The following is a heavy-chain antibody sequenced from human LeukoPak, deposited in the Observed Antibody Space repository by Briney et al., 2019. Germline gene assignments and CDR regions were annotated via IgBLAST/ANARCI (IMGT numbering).Heavy chain of an antibody. V-gene: IGHV3-23*01. CDR2: VSGDGGTT. CDR1: GFTFGSSV. CDR3: AKAPYDNYYYYMGV. J-gene: IGHJ6*03. D-gene: IGHD5-12*01. Sequence: GGSLRLSCAASGFTFGSSVMSWVRQALGKGLEWVSAVSGDGGTTYYADSVKGRFTISRDNSKNTLYLQMDSLRAEDTAVYYCAKAPYDNYYYYMGVWGKGTTVTVSS.